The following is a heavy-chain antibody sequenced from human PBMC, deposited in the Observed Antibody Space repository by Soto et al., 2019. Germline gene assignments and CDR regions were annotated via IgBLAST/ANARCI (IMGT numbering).Heavy chain of an antibody. CDR2: ISYSGST. CDR3: ARHYPNYNFDSGSAAY. CDR1: GGSISSTSYN. D-gene: IGHD3-10*01. Sequence: QLQLQESGPGLVKPSETLSLTCTVSGGSISSTSYNWGWIRQPPGKGLEWIGSISYSGSTYYHPSLKSRVTISVDTSKNQFSLRLSSVTAADTAVYYCARHYPNYNFDSGSAAYWGQGALVTVSS. J-gene: IGHJ4*02. V-gene: IGHV4-39*01.